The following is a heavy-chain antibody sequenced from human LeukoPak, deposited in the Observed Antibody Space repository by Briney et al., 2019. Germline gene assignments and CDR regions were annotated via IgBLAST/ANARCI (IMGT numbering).Heavy chain of an antibody. CDR2: ITGSGGST. CDR3: AKDLAGCSDS. D-gene: IGHD2-8*01. CDR1: GFTFSSFP. Sequence: QTGGSLRLSCAASGFTFSSFPMTWVRLAPGKGLEWVSTITGSGGSTYYAESVKGRFTISRDNSKNTLYLQMNSLRGEDTALYFCAKDLAGCSDSWGQGTLVTV. V-gene: IGHV3-23*01. J-gene: IGHJ4*02.